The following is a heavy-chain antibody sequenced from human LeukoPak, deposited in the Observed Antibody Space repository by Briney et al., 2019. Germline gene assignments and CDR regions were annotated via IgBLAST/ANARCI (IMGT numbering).Heavy chain of an antibody. CDR3: ARLDVVVVPAAMGGYYFDY. J-gene: IGHJ4*02. CDR2: IYYSGST. V-gene: IGHV4-39*01. Sequence: SETLSLTCTVSGGSISSSSYYWGWICQPPGKGLEWIGSIYYSGSTYYNPSLKSRVTISVDTSKNQFSLKLSSVTAADTAVYYCARLDVVVVPAAMGGYYFDYWGQGTLVTVSS. D-gene: IGHD2-2*01. CDR1: GGSISSSSYY.